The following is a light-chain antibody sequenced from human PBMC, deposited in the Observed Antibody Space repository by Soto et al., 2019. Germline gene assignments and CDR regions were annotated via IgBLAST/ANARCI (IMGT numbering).Light chain of an antibody. J-gene: IGKJ3*01. Sequence: DIVMTQSPDSLAVSLVERATLNCKSSQSGLYNANNKTYLAWYQKKPGQPPKLLIYWASTRESGVPARFSGSGSGTDFTLTISSLQAEDVAVYYCQQYYSTAATFGPGTKVDIK. V-gene: IGKV4-1*01. CDR2: WAS. CDR1: QSGLYNANNKTY. CDR3: QQYYSTAAT.